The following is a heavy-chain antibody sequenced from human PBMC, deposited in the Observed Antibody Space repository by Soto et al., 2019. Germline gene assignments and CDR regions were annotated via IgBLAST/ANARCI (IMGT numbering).Heavy chain of an antibody. D-gene: IGHD5-12*01. CDR3: AREYGGYADY. Sequence: PSETLSLTYTVSGGSISSYYWSWIRQPPGKGLEWIGYIYYSGSTNYNPSLKSRVTISVDTSKNQFSLKLSSVTAADTAVYYCAREYGGYADYWGQGALVTVSS. CDR1: GGSISSYY. V-gene: IGHV4-59*01. CDR2: IYYSGST. J-gene: IGHJ4*02.